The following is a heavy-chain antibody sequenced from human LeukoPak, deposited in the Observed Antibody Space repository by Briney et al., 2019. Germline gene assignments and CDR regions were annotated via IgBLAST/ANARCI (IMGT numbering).Heavy chain of an antibody. CDR2: ICPDGTVT. CDR1: GFVFSSAW. Sequence: GGSLRLSCAASGFVFSSAWLNWVRQAPGKGPMWVSRICPDGTVTNYADSVKARFIISRDNARNTVYLQMNSLRVEDTAVYYCVRDFRSADYWGQGTLVTVSS. V-gene: IGHV3-74*01. J-gene: IGHJ4*02. CDR3: VRDFRSADY.